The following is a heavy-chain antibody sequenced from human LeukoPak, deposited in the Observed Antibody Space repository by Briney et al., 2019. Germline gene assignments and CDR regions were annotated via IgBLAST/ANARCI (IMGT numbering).Heavy chain of an antibody. D-gene: IGHD6-6*01. CDR1: GGSISSGGYY. CDR3: ARESSSSPHGFDI. J-gene: IGHJ3*02. CDR2: IYYSGST. V-gene: IGHV4-61*08. Sequence: SQTLSLTCTVSGGSISSGGYYWSWIRQHPGKGLEWIGYIYYSGSTNYNPSLKSRVTISVDTSKNQFSLKLSSVTAADTAVYYCARESSSSPHGFDIWGQGTMVTVSS.